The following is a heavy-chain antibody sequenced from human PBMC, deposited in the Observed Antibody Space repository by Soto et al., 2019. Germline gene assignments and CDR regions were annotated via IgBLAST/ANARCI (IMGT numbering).Heavy chain of an antibody. J-gene: IGHJ5*01. CDR1: GESISSNYC. V-gene: IGHV4-4*02. CDR2: VYHSEST. Sequence: QVQLQESGPGLVKTSGTLSLTCTVSGESISSNYCWTWVRQPPGKGLEWIAEVYHSESTNYNPSLKSRVTLSVDKSKNQFSLMLSSVTAADTAVYYCARVSYSRDYVSASTWFDPWGQGTLVNVFS. CDR3: ARVSYSRDYVSASTWFDP. D-gene: IGHD6-25*01.